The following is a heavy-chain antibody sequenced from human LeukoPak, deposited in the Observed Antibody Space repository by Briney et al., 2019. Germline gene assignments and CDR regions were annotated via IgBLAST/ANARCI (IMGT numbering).Heavy chain of an antibody. CDR1: GGSISSYY. J-gene: IGHJ4*02. CDR2: IYYSGST. CDR3: ARDLWSSSSGFDY. D-gene: IGHD6-6*01. Sequence: SETLSLTCTVSGGSISSYYWSWIRQPPGKGLEWIGYIYYSGSTNYNPSLKSRVTMSVDTSKNQFSLKLSSVTAADTAVYYCARDLWSSSSGFDYWGQGTLVTVSS. V-gene: IGHV4-59*12.